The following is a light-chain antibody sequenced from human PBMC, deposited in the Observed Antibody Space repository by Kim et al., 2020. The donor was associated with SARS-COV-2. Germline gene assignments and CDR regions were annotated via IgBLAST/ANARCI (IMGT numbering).Light chain of an antibody. CDR2: AAS. CDR1: QGIKSC. Sequence: SASVGARVAITCRARQGIKSCLAWYQQKPGKVPKRMIYAASSLQSGVPSRFSGSGSGTEFTLTISSLQPEDSATYYCQQDQTLPYSFGEGTKLEI. J-gene: IGKJ2*03. V-gene: IGKV1-17*03. CDR3: QQDQTLPYS.